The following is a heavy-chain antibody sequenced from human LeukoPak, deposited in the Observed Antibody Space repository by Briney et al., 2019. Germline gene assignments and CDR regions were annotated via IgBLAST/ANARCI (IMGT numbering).Heavy chain of an antibody. CDR3: ARTLRPMIVVVSTIFDY. V-gene: IGHV3-23*01. CDR1: GFTFSSYA. CDR2: ISGSGGST. Sequence: SGGSLRLSCAASGFTFSSYAMSWVRQAPGKGLEWVSAISGSGGSTYYADSVKGRFTISRDNSKNTLYLQMNSLRAEDTAVYYCARTLRPMIVVVSTIFDYWGQGTLVAVSS. D-gene: IGHD3-22*01. J-gene: IGHJ4*02.